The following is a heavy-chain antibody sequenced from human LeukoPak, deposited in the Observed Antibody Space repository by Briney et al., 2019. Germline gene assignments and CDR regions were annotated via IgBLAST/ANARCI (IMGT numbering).Heavy chain of an antibody. D-gene: IGHD1-26*01. CDR1: GLNFNNYA. V-gene: IGHV3-23*01. CDR3: AKDWAYSGSYLDAFDI. J-gene: IGHJ3*02. Sequence: GGSLRLSCAASGLNFNNYAMSWVRQAPGKGLEWVSAISGSGGSTYYADSVKGRFTISRDNSKNTLYLQMNSLRAEDTAVYYCAKDWAYSGSYLDAFDIWGQGTMVTVSS. CDR2: ISGSGGST.